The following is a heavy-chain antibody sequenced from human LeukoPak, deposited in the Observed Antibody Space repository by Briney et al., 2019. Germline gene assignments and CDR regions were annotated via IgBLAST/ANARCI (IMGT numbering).Heavy chain of an antibody. D-gene: IGHD4-23*01. V-gene: IGHV3-74*01. CDR1: GXTLCSYW. CDR2: INSDGGST. J-gene: IGHJ4*02. Sequence: GGSLRLSCAPSGXTLCSYWMHWVRQAPGKGLVWVSRINSDGGSTSYADSVKGRFTISRDNAKNTLFLQMNSLRADDTGVYYCAKRADYGGNSYDYWGQGTLVTVSS. CDR3: AKRADYGGNSYDY.